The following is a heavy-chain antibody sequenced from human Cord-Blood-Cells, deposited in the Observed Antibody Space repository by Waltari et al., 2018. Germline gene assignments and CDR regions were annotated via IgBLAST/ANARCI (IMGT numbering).Heavy chain of an antibody. CDR2: RKQDGREK. V-gene: IGHV3-7*01. J-gene: IGHJ3*02. Sequence: EVQLVESGGGLVQPGGCLRLSCAAAGFTFSRDRMSLVRQAPGKGLEWVANRKQDGREKYYVDSVKGRFTISRDNAKNSLYLQMHSLRAEDTAVYYCARDRVGADAFDIWGQGTMVTVSS. CDR1: GFTFSRDR. CDR3: ARDRVGADAFDI. D-gene: IGHD1-26*01.